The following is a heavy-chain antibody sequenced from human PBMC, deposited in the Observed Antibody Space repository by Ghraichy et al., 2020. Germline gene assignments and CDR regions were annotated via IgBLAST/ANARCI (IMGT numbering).Heavy chain of an antibody. CDR1: GFTFSSYA. CDR2: ISGSGDSI. CDR3: AKLPYYDFSTGYYIFNWLDP. V-gene: IGHV3-23*01. D-gene: IGHD3-3*01. J-gene: IGHJ5*02. Sequence: GGSLRLSCAASGFTFSSYAMTWVRQAPGKGLEWVSTISGSGDSIYYADSMKGRFSISRDNSKNTLFLQMNSLRAEDTAVYYCAKLPYYDFSTGYYIFNWLDPWGQGTLVTVSS.